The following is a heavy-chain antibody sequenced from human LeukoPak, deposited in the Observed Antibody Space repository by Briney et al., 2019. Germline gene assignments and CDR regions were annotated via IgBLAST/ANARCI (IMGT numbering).Heavy chain of an antibody. V-gene: IGHV3-48*03. CDR2: ISSSGSTI. Sequence: GGSLRLSCAASGFTFSSYEMNWVRQAPGKGLEWVSYISSSGSTIYYADSVKGRFTISRDNAKNSLYLQMNSLRAEDTAVYYCASGYGDYEVDYWGQGTLATVSS. J-gene: IGHJ4*02. CDR1: GFTFSSYE. D-gene: IGHD4-17*01. CDR3: ASGYGDYEVDY.